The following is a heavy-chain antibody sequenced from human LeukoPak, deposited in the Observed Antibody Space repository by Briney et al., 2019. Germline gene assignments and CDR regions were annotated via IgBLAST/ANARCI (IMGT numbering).Heavy chain of an antibody. CDR2: INHSGST. CDR3: ARPAITMVRTSYYYYGMDV. D-gene: IGHD3-10*01. V-gene: IGHV4-34*01. CDR1: GGSFSGYY. Sequence: SETLSLTCAVYGGSFSGYYWSWIRQPPGKGLEWIGEINHSGSTNYNPSLKSRVTISVATSKDQFSLKLSSVTAADTAVYYCARPAITMVRTSYYYYGMDVWGQGTTVTVSS. J-gene: IGHJ6*02.